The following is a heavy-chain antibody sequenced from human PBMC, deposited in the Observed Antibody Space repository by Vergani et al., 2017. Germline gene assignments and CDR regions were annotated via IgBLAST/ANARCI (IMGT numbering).Heavy chain of an antibody. CDR2: IIPIFGTA. J-gene: IGHJ5*02. Sequence: QVQLVQSGAEVKKPGSSVKVSCKASGGTFSSYAISWVRQAPGQGLEWMGGIIPIFGTANYAQKFQGRVTITADESTSTAYMELSSLRSEDTAVYYCATYCSSTSCYVSLVGWFDPWGQGTLVTVSS. D-gene: IGHD2-2*01. CDR3: ATYCSSTSCYVSLVGWFDP. CDR1: GGTFSSYA. V-gene: IGHV1-69*01.